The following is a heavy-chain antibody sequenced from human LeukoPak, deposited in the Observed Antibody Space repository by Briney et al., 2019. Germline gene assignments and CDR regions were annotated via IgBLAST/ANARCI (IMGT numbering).Heavy chain of an antibody. Sequence: PGGSLRLSCAASGFIFSSHGMNWVRQAPGKGLEWVSGIRADAVTTYYADSVKGRFIISRDNSKNTVYLQMNSLSAEDAAVYYCVKDDGWVQYANWGQGTLVTVSS. V-gene: IGHV3-23*01. D-gene: IGHD5-24*01. CDR2: IRADAVTT. J-gene: IGHJ4*02. CDR1: GFIFSSHG. CDR3: VKDDGWVQYAN.